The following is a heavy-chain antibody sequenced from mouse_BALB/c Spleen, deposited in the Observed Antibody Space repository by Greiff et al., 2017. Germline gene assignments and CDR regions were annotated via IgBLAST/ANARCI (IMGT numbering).Heavy chain of an antibody. CDR1: GFNIKDTY. Sequence: VQLQQSGAELVKPGASVKLSCTASGFNIKDTYMHWVKQRPEQGLEWIGRIDPANGNTKYDPKFQGKATITADTSSNTAYLQLSSLTSEDTAVYYCAGTATGAYWGQGTLVTVSA. D-gene: IGHD1-2*01. CDR3: AGTATGAY. J-gene: IGHJ3*01. CDR2: IDPANGNT. V-gene: IGHV14-3*02.